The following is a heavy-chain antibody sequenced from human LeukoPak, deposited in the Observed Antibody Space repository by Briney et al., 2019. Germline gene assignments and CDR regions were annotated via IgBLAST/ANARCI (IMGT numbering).Heavy chain of an antibody. Sequence: GSLRLSCAASGFTFSSYSMNWVRQAPGKGLEWVSSISSSSSYIYYADSVKGRFTISRDNAKNSLYLQMNSLSAEDTAVYYCARSRDYVRFYYFDYWGQGTLVTVSS. J-gene: IGHJ4*02. CDR3: ARSRDYVRFYYFDY. CDR1: GFTFSSYS. D-gene: IGHD3-10*02. CDR2: ISSSSSYI. V-gene: IGHV3-21*01.